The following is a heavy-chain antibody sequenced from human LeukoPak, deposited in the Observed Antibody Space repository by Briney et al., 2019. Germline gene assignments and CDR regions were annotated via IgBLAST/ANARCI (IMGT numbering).Heavy chain of an antibody. J-gene: IGHJ3*02. CDR3: ARERYCSSTSCYYGDAFDI. D-gene: IGHD2-2*01. V-gene: IGHV3-48*04. CDR1: GFTFSTYS. CDR2: ISSSGSTI. Sequence: GGSLRLSCAASGFTFSTYSMNWVRQAPGKGLEWVSYISSSGSTIYYADSVKGRFTISRDNAKNSLYLQMNSLRAEDTAVYYCARERYCSSTSCYYGDAFDIWGQGTMVTVSS.